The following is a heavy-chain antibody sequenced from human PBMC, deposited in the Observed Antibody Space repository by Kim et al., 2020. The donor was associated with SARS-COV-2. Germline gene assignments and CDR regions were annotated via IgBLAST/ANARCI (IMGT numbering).Heavy chain of an antibody. CDR1: GFTFGDYA. CDR3: TRDRESYYYYGMDV. Sequence: GGSLGLSCEASGFTFGDYAMTWFRQAPGKGLEWVGFIKSKPYGGTTYYAASVNGRFTISRDDSKSIAYLQMSSLRTEDTGVYYCTRDRESYYYYGMDVWGQGTTVTVSS. CDR2: IKSKPYGGTT. J-gene: IGHJ6*02. V-gene: IGHV3-49*03.